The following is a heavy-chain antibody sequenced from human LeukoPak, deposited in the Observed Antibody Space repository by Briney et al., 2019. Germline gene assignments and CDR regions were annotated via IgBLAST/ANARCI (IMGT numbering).Heavy chain of an antibody. CDR2: ISGSGGST. Sequence: GGSLRLSCAASGFTFSSYSMNWVRQAPGKGLEWVSAISGSGGSTYYADSVKGRFTISRDNSKNTLYLQMNSLRAEDTAVYYCAKKDAYGGNFGTYDYWGQGTLVTVSS. J-gene: IGHJ4*02. CDR1: GFTFSSYS. CDR3: AKKDAYGGNFGTYDY. D-gene: IGHD4-23*01. V-gene: IGHV3-23*01.